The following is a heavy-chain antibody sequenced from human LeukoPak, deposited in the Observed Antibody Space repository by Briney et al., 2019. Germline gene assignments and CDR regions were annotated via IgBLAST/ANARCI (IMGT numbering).Heavy chain of an antibody. V-gene: IGHV3-21*01. CDR2: VSGSSTYI. Sequence: GGSLRLSCAASGFIFSTYSMNWVRQAPGKGLEWVSSVSGSSTYIYYADSVKGRFTISRDNAKNSLYLQMNSLRAEDTAVYYCARGGYWGQGTLVTVSS. CDR1: GFIFSTYS. J-gene: IGHJ4*02. CDR3: ARGGY.